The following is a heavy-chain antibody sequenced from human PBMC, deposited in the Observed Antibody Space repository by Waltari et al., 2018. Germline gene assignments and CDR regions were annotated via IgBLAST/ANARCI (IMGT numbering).Heavy chain of an antibody. V-gene: IGHV4-39*01. CDR1: GDSISSDSYY. J-gene: IGHJ5*02. D-gene: IGHD4-4*01. Sequence: QLQLQESGPGLVKPSETLSLTCTVSGDSISSDSYYWGWLRQPLGKGLAWFGTVHFTGTTYYNPSLESRVTISVDTSNNQFSLKLTSVTAADTAIYYCARLDYSALRRGCDPWGQGTLVTVSS. CDR2: VHFTGTT. CDR3: ARLDYSALRRGCDP.